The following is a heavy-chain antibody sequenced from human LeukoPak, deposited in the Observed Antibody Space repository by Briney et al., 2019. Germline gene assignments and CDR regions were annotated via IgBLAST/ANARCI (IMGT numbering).Heavy chain of an antibody. J-gene: IGHJ1*01. V-gene: IGHV4-59*03. CDR2: RCDDGRD. CDR3: ARTTRVTPDGRAEYFED. D-gene: IGHD4-11*01. Sequence: SETLSLTCTVSGVSISTSCWSWIRQSPGRGLEWVGYRCDDGRDLYNPSIRSRVSRVTISVDASEKQFSLSLRSVTAADTAMYYCARTTRVTPDGRAEYFEDWGQGTLVIVSS. CDR1: GVSISTSC.